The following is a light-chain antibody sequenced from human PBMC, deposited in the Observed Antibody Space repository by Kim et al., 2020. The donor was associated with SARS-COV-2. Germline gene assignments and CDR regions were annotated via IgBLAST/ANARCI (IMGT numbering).Light chain of an antibody. CDR2: QDS. Sequence: VSPGQTASITCSGDKLGDKYAYWYQQKPGQSPVLVIYQDSKRPSGIPERFSGSNSGNTATLTISGTQAMDEADYYCQAWDSSTAVFGGGAKLTVL. CDR3: QAWDSSTAV. J-gene: IGLJ2*01. CDR1: KLGDKY. V-gene: IGLV3-1*01.